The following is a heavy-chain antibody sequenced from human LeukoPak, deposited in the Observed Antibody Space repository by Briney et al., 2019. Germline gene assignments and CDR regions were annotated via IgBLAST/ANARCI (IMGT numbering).Heavy chain of an antibody. Sequence: GSLRLSCAASGFTFSSYAMSWVRQAPGKGLEWVSAISGSGGSRYYADSVKGRFTISRDNSKNTLYLQMNSLRAEDTAVYYCAREGIVGGSFDYWGQGTLVTVSS. D-gene: IGHD1-26*01. CDR2: ISGSGGSR. J-gene: IGHJ4*02. V-gene: IGHV3-23*01. CDR3: AREGIVGGSFDY. CDR1: GFTFSSYA.